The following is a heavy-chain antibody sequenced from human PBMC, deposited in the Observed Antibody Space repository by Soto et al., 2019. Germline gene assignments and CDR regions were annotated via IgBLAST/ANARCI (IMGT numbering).Heavy chain of an antibody. V-gene: IGHV3-23*01. J-gene: IGHJ3*02. Sequence: GGSLRLSCAASGFTFSSYAMSWVRQAPGKGLEWVSAISCSGGRTYYADSVKGRFTISRDNSKNTLYLQMNSLRAEDTAVYYCAKFMVRGLFSLTGAFDIWGQGTMVTVSS. CDR3: AKFMVRGLFSLTGAFDI. CDR1: GFTFSSYA. D-gene: IGHD3-10*01. CDR2: ISCSGGRT.